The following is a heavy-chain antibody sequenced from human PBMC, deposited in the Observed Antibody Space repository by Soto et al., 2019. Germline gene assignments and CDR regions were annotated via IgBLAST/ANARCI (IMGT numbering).Heavy chain of an antibody. CDR3: ARLVYDTRLNYMYFDF. CDR2: IFHDGTA. J-gene: IGHJ4*02. Sequence: SETLSLTCFVSGVSISSGNWWTWVRQTPQRGLEYIGEIFHDGTANYYPSFERRVAISVDTSKNQFSLKLTSVTAADTAIYFCARLVYDTRLNYMYFDFWGQGALVTVSS. V-gene: IGHV4-4*02. D-gene: IGHD2-8*01. CDR1: GVSISSGNW.